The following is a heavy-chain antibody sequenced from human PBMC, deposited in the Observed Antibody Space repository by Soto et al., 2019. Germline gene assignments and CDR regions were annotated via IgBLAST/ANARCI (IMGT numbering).Heavy chain of an antibody. CDR3: ARGYYYDSSGYYPKYYFDY. D-gene: IGHD3-22*01. CDR1: GGSISSSSYY. Sequence: QLQLQESGPGLVKPSETLSLTCTVSGGSISSSSYYWGWIRQPPGKGLEWIGSIYYSGSTYYNPSLKSRVTISVDTSKNPFSLKLSSVTAADTAVYYCARGYYYDSSGYYPKYYFDYWGQGTLVTVSS. CDR2: IYYSGST. V-gene: IGHV4-39*01. J-gene: IGHJ4*02.